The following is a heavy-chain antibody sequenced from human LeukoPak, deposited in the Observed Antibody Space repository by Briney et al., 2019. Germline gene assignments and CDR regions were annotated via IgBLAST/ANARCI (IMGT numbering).Heavy chain of an antibody. CDR1: GYTFTGYY. CDR3: ARTRRGVYNWFDP. J-gene: IGHJ5*02. D-gene: IGHD3-10*01. CDR2: INPNSGGT. Sequence: ASVKVSCKASGYTFTGYYMHWVRQAPGQGLEWMGWINPNSGGTNYAQKFQGRVTMTRDTSISTAYMELSRLRSDDTAVYYCARTRRGVYNWFDPWGQGTLVTVSS. V-gene: IGHV1-2*02.